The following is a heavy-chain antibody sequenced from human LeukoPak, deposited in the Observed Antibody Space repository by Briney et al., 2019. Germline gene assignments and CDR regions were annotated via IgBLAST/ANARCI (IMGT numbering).Heavy chain of an antibody. D-gene: IGHD3-9*01. CDR3: ARDRYDILTGYFDY. CDR2: IYYSGST. Sequence: SETLSLTCTVSGGSISSYYWSWIRQPPGKGLEWIGYIYYSGSTNYNPSLKSRVTISVDTSKDQFSLKLSSVTAADTAVYYCARDRYDILTGYFDYWGQGTLVTVSS. V-gene: IGHV4-59*01. J-gene: IGHJ4*02. CDR1: GGSISSYY.